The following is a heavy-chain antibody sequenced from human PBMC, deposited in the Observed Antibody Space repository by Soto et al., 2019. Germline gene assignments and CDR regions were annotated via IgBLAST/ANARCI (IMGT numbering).Heavy chain of an antibody. V-gene: IGHV3-13*01. CDR2: ITTAGYT. Sequence: GGSLRLSCAASGFTFSDYDMHWVRQVTGKGLGWVSGITTAGYTXXPGSVKGRXXISRENAKNSFXLQMNXHSAGDTAVYYCATEFHGGSHGTDVWGLGT. CDR3: ATEFHGGSHGTDV. CDR1: GFTFSDYD. J-gene: IGHJ6*02.